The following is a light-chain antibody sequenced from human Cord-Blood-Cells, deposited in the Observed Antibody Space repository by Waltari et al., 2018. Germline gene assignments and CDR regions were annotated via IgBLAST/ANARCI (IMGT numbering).Light chain of an antibody. CDR3: MQALQTPPT. J-gene: IGKJ1*01. CDR1: QSLLHSNGYNY. CDR2: LGS. V-gene: IGKV2-28*01. Sequence: DIVMTQSPLSLLVTPGEQASIPCRSSQSLLHSNGYNYLDWYLQKPGQSPQLLIYLGSNRASGVPDRFSGSGSGTDFTLKISRVEAEDVGVYYCMQALQTPPTFGQGTKVEIK.